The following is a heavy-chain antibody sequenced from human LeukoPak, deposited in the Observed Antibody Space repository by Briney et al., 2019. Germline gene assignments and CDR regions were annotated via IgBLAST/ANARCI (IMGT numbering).Heavy chain of an antibody. V-gene: IGHV3-53*01. J-gene: IGHJ6*02. CDR2: IYSGGST. Sequence: GGSLRLSCAASGFTVSSNYMSWVRQAPGKGLEWVSVIYSGGSTYYADSVKGRFTISRDNSKNTLYLQMNSLRAEDTAVYYCARDSWKGYCSGGSCNYYCYGMDVWGQGTTVTVSS. D-gene: IGHD2-15*01. CDR3: ARDSWKGYCSGGSCNYYCYGMDV. CDR1: GFTVSSNY.